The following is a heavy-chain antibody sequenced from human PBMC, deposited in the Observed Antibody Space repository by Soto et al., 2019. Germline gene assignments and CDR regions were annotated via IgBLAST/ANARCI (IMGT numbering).Heavy chain of an antibody. CDR2: INHSGST. CDR1: GGSFRGDY. J-gene: IGHJ4*02. D-gene: IGHD3-22*01. Sequence: PSETLSLTCAVYGGSFRGDYWSWIRQPPGKGLEWVGEINHSGSTNYNPSLKSRVTVSVDTSKNQFSLKLRSVTAADTGKYYCARLVYDSRLKYLYFDHWGQGTLVTVSS. CDR3: ARLVYDSRLKYLYFDH. V-gene: IGHV4-34*01.